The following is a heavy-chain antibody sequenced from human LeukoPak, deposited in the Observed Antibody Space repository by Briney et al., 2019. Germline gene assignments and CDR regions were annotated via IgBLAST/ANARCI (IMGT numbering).Heavy chain of an antibody. D-gene: IGHD3-16*01. CDR3: ARDLGVTNSFDI. Sequence: ASVKVSCKASGGTFSSYAISWVRQAPGQGLEWMGRIIPILGIANYAQKFQGRVTITADKSTSTAYMELSSLRSEDTAVYYCARDLGVTNSFDIWGQGTMVTVSS. V-gene: IGHV1-69*04. J-gene: IGHJ3*02. CDR1: GGTFSSYA. CDR2: IIPILGIA.